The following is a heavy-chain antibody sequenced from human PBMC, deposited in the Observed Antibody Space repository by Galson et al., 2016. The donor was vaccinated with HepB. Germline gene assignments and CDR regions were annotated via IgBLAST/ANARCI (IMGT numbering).Heavy chain of an antibody. J-gene: IGHJ4*02. CDR2: IGWDGNRR. V-gene: IGHV3-43*01. CDR3: AKALMYDYDSRGWALDQ. Sequence: SLRLSCAASGFTFDDYTMHRVRQAPGKGLEWVSLIGWDGNRRDYADSAKGRFVISRDNRKNYLYLEMNSLRTEDTALYYCAKALMYDYDSRGWALDQWGRGTLVSVSS. D-gene: IGHD3-22*01. CDR1: GFTFDDYT.